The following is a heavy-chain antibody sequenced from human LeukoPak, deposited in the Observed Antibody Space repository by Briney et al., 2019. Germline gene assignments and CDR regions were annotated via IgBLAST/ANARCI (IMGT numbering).Heavy chain of an antibody. Sequence: SSLKVSCKASGYTFTGYYMHLVRQAPGQGRLWMAWINPNSGGTNYAQKFQGRVTMTRDTSISTAYMELSRLRSDDTVVYYCARATLRLDFDYWGQGTLVTVSS. CDR3: ARATLRLDFDY. D-gene: IGHD3-3*01. J-gene: IGHJ4*02. CDR2: INPNSGGT. V-gene: IGHV1-2*02. CDR1: GYTFTGYY.